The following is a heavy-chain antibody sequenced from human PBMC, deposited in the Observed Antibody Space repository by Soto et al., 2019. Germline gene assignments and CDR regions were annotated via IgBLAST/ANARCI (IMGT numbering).Heavy chain of an antibody. D-gene: IGHD3-9*01. CDR3: ARGRGWDPYYDILTGYFDY. CDR2: IYPGDSDT. J-gene: IGHJ4*02. CDR1: GYSFTSYW. Sequence: GGSLKISCKVSGYSFTSYWIGWVRQMPGKGLEWMGIIYPGDSDTRYSPSFQGQVTISADKSISTAYLQWSSLKASDTAMYYCARGRGWDPYYDILTGYFDYWGQGTLVTVSS. V-gene: IGHV5-51*01.